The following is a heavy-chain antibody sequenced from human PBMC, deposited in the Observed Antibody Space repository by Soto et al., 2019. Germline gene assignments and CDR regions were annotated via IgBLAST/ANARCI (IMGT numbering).Heavy chain of an antibody. J-gene: IGHJ4*02. CDR1: GFIFSDYY. CDR3: IRSVGPYSPFHS. Sequence: EVQLVESGGGLVQPGGSLRLSCAASGFIFSDYYMDWVRQAPGQGLVWVGRTKHKAESYTTEYAASVKGRFTISRDDSANSMYLQMNSLKIEDTAVYYCIRSVGPYSPFHSWRQGTLFTVSS. D-gene: IGHD2-15*01. CDR2: TKHKAESYTT. V-gene: IGHV3-72*01.